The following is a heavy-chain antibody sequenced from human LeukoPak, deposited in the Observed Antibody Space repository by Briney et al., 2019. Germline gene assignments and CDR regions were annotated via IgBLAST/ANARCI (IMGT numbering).Heavy chain of an antibody. Sequence: PSQTLSLTCTVSGGSISSGDYYWSWIRQPPGKGLEWTGYIYYSGSTYYNPSLKSRVTISVDTSKNQFSLKLSSVTAADTAVYYCARDLNPEGFWSGSNWFDPWGQGTLVTVSS. J-gene: IGHJ5*02. V-gene: IGHV4-30-4*08. D-gene: IGHD3-3*01. CDR2: IYYSGST. CDR1: GGSISSGDYY. CDR3: ARDLNPEGFWSGSNWFDP.